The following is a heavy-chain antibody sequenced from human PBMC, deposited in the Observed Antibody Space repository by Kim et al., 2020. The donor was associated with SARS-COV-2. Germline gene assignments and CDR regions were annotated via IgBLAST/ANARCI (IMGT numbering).Heavy chain of an antibody. CDR1: GGSFSGYY. J-gene: IGHJ4*02. CDR3: ARGRGRSAFWY. Sequence: SETLSLTCAVYGGSFSGYYWSWIRQPPGKGLEWIGEINHSGSTNYNPSLKSRVTISVDTSKNQFSLKLSSVTAADTAVYYCARGRGRSAFWYWGQGTLVTVSS. V-gene: IGHV4-34*01. D-gene: IGHD3-16*01. CDR2: INHSGST.